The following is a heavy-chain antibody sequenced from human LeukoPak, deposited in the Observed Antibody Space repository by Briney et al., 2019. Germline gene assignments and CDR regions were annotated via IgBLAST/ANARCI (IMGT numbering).Heavy chain of an antibody. D-gene: IGHD6-13*01. V-gene: IGHV3-23*01. Sequence: GGSLRLSCAASGFTFSTYAMSWVRQAPGKGLEWVSAISGSGGSTYYADSVKGRFTISRDNSKNTLYLQMNSLRAEDTAVYYCAKDPEGYSSSWDYWGQGTLVTVSS. CDR2: ISGSGGST. CDR3: AKDPEGYSSSWDY. J-gene: IGHJ4*02. CDR1: GFTFSTYA.